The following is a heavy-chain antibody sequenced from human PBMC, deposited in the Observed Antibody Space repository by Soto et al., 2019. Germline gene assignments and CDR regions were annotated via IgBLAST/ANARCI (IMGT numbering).Heavy chain of an antibody. V-gene: IGHV3-23*01. CDR2: ITGSGDLT. CDR1: GSTFSSYT. CDR3: AREKRFNSGDYYGTGDFYYHALDV. Sequence: PGGSLRLSCAAPGSTFSSYTFHWVRQAPGKGLEWVSCITGSGDLTHYAESVQGRFTISRDQSRNMLYLQMKSLRVEDTAVYYCAREKRFNSGDYYGTGDFYYHALDVWGQGTKVTVYS. J-gene: IGHJ6*02. D-gene: IGHD3-22*01.